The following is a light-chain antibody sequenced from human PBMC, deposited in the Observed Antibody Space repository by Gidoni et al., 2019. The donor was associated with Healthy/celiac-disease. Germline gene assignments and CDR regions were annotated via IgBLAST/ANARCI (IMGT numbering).Light chain of an antibody. CDR3: QQSYSTPGT. Sequence: HPPSSLSASVGDRVTITCRASQSISSYLNWYQQKPGKAPKLLIYAASSLQSGVPSRFSGSGSGTDFTLTISSLQPEDFATYYCQQSYSTPGTFGGGTKVEIK. CDR1: QSISSY. CDR2: AAS. V-gene: IGKV1-39*01. J-gene: IGKJ4*01.